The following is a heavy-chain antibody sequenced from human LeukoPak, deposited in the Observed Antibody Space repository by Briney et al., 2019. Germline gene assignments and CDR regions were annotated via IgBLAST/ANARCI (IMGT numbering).Heavy chain of an antibody. D-gene: IGHD2-2*01. CDR3: AKRSEYYCSSTSCYVDY. J-gene: IGHJ4*02. Sequence: GGSLRLSCAASGFTFSSYAMSWVRQAPGKALEWVSAISGSGGSTYYADSVKGRFTISRGNSKTTLYLQMNSLRAEDTAVYYCAKRSEYYCSSTSCYVDYWGQGTLVTVSS. CDR1: GFTFSSYA. CDR2: ISGSGGST. V-gene: IGHV3-23*01.